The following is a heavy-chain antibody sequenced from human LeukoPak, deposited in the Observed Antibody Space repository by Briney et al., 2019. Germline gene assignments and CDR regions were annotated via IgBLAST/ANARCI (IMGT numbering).Heavy chain of an antibody. Sequence: ASVKVSCKASGYTFTSYYMHWVRQAPGQGLEWMGWISAYNGNTNYAQKLQGRVTMTTDTSTSTAYMELRSLRSDDTAVYYCARAKLTAYYYDSSGYLDYWGQGTLVTVSS. CDR1: GYTFTSYY. CDR2: ISAYNGNT. D-gene: IGHD3-22*01. CDR3: ARAKLTAYYYDSSGYLDY. V-gene: IGHV1-18*04. J-gene: IGHJ4*02.